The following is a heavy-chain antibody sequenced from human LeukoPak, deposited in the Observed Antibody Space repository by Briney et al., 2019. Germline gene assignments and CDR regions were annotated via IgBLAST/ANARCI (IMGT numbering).Heavy chain of an antibody. Sequence: ASVKVSCKASGGTFSSYAISWVRQAPGQGLEWMGWINPNSGGTNYAQKFQGRVTMTRDTSISTAYMELSRLRSDDTAVYYCARDSPRGSYYKWGQGTLVTVSS. CDR1: GGTFSSYA. J-gene: IGHJ4*02. D-gene: IGHD1-26*01. CDR2: INPNSGGT. CDR3: ARDSPRGSYYK. V-gene: IGHV1-2*02.